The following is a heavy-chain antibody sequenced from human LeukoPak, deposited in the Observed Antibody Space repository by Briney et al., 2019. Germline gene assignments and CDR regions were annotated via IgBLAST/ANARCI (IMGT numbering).Heavy chain of an antibody. Sequence: GASVKVSCKTSGGTFSSYAISWVRQAPGQGLEWMGGIIPIFDTANYAQKFQGRVTMTADKSTGTAYMELSSLISEDTAVYYCARMGAICSSTSCLSLGIGWFDPWGQGTPVTVSS. J-gene: IGHJ5*02. V-gene: IGHV1-69*06. CDR2: IIPIFDTA. CDR3: ARMGAICSSTSCLSLGIGWFDP. CDR1: GGTFSSYA. D-gene: IGHD2-2*01.